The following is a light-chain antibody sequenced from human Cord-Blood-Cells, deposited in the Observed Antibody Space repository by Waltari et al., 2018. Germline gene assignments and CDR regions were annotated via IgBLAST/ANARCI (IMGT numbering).Light chain of an antibody. J-gene: IGLJ1*01. CDR1: SLRSYY. V-gene: IGLV3-19*01. CDR3: NSRDSSGNV. CDR2: GKN. Sequence: SSELTQDPAVSVALGQTVRITCQGDSLRSYYASWYQQKPAQAPVLVIYGKNNRPSGIPDRFSGSSSGNTASLTITGAQAEDEADYYCNSRDSSGNVFGTGTKVTVL.